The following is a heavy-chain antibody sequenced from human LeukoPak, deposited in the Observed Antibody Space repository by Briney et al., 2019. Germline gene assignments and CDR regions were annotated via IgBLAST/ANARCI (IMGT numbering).Heavy chain of an antibody. J-gene: IGHJ6*03. D-gene: IGHD6-19*01. V-gene: IGHV4-34*01. CDR2: INHRGST. CDR3: ARGRREVAGPYYYYMEA. CDR1: GGSFSGYY. Sequence: SETLSLTCGVYGGSFSGYYWSGIRQPPGKGREWIVEINHRGSTNYNPSLKGRVPISVDTSKNHFSLKLGSVTAADTAVYDCARGRREVAGPYYYYMEASGTGKTVTASS.